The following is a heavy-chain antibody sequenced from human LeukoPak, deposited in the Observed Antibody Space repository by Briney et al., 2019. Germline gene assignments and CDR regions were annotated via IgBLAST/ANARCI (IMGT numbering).Heavy chain of an antibody. CDR1: GYIFTSYF. CDR2: INPSGGST. J-gene: IGHJ4*02. Sequence: GASVKVSCKASGYIFTSYFMHWVRQAPGQGLEWMGLINPSGGSTSYAQKFQGRVTMTRDTSTSTVYMELSSLRSEDTAVYYCARGLDYCDSNSVFFDYWGQGALVTVSS. D-gene: IGHD3-22*01. V-gene: IGHV1-46*01. CDR3: ARGLDYCDSNSVFFDY.